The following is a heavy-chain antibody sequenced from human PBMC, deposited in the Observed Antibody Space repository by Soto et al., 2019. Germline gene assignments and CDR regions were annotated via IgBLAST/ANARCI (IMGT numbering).Heavy chain of an antibody. D-gene: IGHD6-25*01. V-gene: IGHV3-23*01. CDR2: ISGSGGST. CDR1: GFTFSIYA. J-gene: IGHJ5*02. Sequence: PGGSLRLSCAASGFTFSIYAMSWVRQAPGKGLEWVSAISGSGGSTYYADSVKGRFTISRDNSKNTLYLQMNSLRAEDTAVYYCAKDQVLTPAVGWFDPWGQGTLVTVSS. CDR3: AKDQVLTPAVGWFDP.